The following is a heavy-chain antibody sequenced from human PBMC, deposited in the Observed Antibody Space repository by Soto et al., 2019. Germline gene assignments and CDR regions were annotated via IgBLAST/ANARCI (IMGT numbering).Heavy chain of an antibody. D-gene: IGHD6-19*01. Sequence: KVCCKACGGRFKSYAISWARQATGQGLEWMGGIIPIFGTANYAQQFHERVTITRDMSTGTVYMELSSLRSEDTAVYYCAATIIAVGGSGYSGLDVWGQGTTVTVSS. CDR1: GGRFKSYA. J-gene: IGHJ6*02. V-gene: IGHV1-69*05. CDR2: IIPIFGTA. CDR3: AATIIAVGGSGYSGLDV.